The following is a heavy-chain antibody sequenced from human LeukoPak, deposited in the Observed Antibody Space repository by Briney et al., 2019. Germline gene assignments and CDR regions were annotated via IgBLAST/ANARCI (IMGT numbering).Heavy chain of an antibody. V-gene: IGHV3-21*01. J-gene: IGHJ6*04. CDR3: ARKSVVVPAANYYGMDV. CDR1: GFTFSSYS. CDR2: ISSSSSYI. D-gene: IGHD2-2*01. Sequence: TGGSLRLSCAASGFTFSSYSMNWVRQAPGKGLEWVSSISSSSSYIYYADSVKGRFTISRDNAKNSLYLQMNSLRAEDTAVYYCARKSVVVPAANYYGMDVWGKGTTVTVSS.